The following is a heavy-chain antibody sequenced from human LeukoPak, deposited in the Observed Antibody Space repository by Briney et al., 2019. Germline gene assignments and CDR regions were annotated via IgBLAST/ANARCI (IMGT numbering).Heavy chain of an antibody. CDR1: GGSINNYY. V-gene: IGHV4-59*01. J-gene: IGHJ3*02. CDR2: FYYSGST. Sequence: ASETLSLTCTVSGGSINNYYWTWIRQPPGKGLEWIGYFYYSGSTNYNPSLKSRVTKSVDTSKNQFSLRLSSVTVADTAVYYCARSLTVTYGAFDIWGQGTMVTVSS. CDR3: ARSLTVTYGAFDI. D-gene: IGHD4-17*01.